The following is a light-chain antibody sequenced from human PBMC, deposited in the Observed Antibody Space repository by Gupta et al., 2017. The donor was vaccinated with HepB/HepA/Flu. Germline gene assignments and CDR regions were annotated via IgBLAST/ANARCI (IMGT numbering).Light chain of an antibody. V-gene: IGKV4-1*01. CDR3: QQYYSAPLT. CDR2: WAS. Sequence: DIVMTQSPASLAVSLGERATFNCKSSQSVLYSSNNKNYLAWYQQKPGQPPKLLIYWASTRESGVPDRFSGSGSGTDFTLTISSLQAEDVAVYYGQQYYSAPLTFGGGTEVEIK. CDR1: QSVLYSSNNKNY. J-gene: IGKJ4*01.